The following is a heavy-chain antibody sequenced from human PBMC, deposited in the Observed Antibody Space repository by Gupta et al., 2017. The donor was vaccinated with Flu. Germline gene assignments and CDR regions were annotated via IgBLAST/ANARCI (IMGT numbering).Heavy chain of an antibody. Sequence: QAPGKGREWVSAISGSGDVTHYGEPVKGRFTISKVNSRDTLYLQMTSLSAEDTAIYYCAKTTVGGTRHAIDVWGQWTTVTVSS. D-gene: IGHD1-1*01. CDR2: ISGSGDVT. CDR3: AKTTVGGTRHAIDV. J-gene: IGHJ6*02. V-gene: IGHV3-23*01.